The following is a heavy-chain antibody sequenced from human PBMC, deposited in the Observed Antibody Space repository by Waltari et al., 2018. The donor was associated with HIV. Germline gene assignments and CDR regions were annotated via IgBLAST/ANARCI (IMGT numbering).Heavy chain of an antibody. CDR3: AREKGSSSGFYYGMDV. D-gene: IGHD6-13*01. CDR2: IRYEGKKI. V-gene: IGHV3-33*01. CDR1: GFSFSGYG. J-gene: IGHJ6*02. Sequence: QVELVESGGGVVQPGRSLRLFCAASGFSFSGYGMHWVRLAPGKVLGLGSIIRYEGKKIHNADSVKGRFTNSRDNSRNTLYLQLNSLRVEDTAVYYCAREKGSSSGFYYGMDVWGQGTTVTV.